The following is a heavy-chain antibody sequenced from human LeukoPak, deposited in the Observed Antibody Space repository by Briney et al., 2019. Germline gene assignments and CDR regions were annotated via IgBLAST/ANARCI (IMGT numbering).Heavy chain of an antibody. D-gene: IGHD4-11*01. CDR3: ARGLRKYYATVTTSYYFDY. V-gene: IGHV1-8*03. CDR2: MNPNSGNT. CDR1: GYTFTSYD. J-gene: IGHJ4*02. Sequence: PVASVKVSCKASGYTFTSYDINWVRQATGQGLEWMGWMNPNSGNTGYAQKFQGRVTITRNTSISTAYMELSSLRSEDTAVYYCARGLRKYYATVTTSYYFDYWGQGTLVTVSS.